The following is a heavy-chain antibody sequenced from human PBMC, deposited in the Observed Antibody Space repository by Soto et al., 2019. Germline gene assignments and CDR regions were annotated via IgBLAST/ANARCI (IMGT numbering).Heavy chain of an antibody. CDR1: GYTFTGYY. V-gene: IGHV1-2*04. CDR3: ARGPGDSRSKSRREGVLLPLDDFDF. D-gene: IGHD3-16*01. Sequence: ASVKVSCKASGYTFTGYYMHWVRQAPGQGLEWMGWINPNSGGTNYAQKYQGCVNMTRDTSSSTAYMELSRLRSDDTAVYYCARGPGDSRSKSRREGVLLPLDDFDFWGQGTMVPVS. J-gene: IGHJ3*01. CDR2: INPNSGGT.